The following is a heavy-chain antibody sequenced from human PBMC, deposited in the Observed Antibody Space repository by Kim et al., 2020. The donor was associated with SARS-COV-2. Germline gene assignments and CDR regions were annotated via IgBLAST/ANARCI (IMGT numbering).Heavy chain of an antibody. CDR1: GYTFTSYD. CDR2: MNPNSGNT. CDR3: ARSGVVVPAAMPRNYYYYGMDV. Sequence: ASVKVSCKASGYTFTSYDINWVRQATGQGLEWMGWMNPNSGNTGYAQKFQGRVTMTRNTSISTAYMELSSLRSEDTAVYYCARSGVVVPAAMPRNYYYYGMDVWGQGTTVTVSS. V-gene: IGHV1-8*02. D-gene: IGHD2-2*01. J-gene: IGHJ6*02.